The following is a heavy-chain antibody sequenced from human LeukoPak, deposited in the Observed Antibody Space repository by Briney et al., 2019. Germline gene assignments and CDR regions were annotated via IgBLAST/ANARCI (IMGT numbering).Heavy chain of an antibody. CDR2: ISGSGGST. J-gene: IGHJ3*02. Sequence: GGSLRLSCAASGFTFSSYAMSWVRQPPGKGLEWVSAISGSGGSTYYADSVKGRFTISRDNSKNTLYLQMNRLRAEDTAVYYCAKGLGYCSSTSCYTGFDAFDIWGQGTMVTVSS. V-gene: IGHV3-23*01. CDR3: AKGLGYCSSTSCYTGFDAFDI. D-gene: IGHD2-2*02. CDR1: GFTFSSYA.